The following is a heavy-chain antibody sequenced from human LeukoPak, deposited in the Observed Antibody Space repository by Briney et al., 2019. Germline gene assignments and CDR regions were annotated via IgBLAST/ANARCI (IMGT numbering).Heavy chain of an antibody. CDR2: ISYDGSNK. J-gene: IGHJ6*03. Sequence: GGSLRLSCAASGFTFSSYSMNWVRQAPGKGLEWVAVISYDGSNKYYADSVKGRFTISRDNSKNTLYLQMNSLRAEDTAVYYCARGFGSSFRYMDVWGKGTTVTVSS. D-gene: IGHD6-13*01. V-gene: IGHV3-30*03. CDR1: GFTFSSYS. CDR3: ARGFGSSFRYMDV.